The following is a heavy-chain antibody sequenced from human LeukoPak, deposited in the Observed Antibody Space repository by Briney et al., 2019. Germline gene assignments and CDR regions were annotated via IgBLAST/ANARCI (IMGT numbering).Heavy chain of an antibody. Sequence: SQTLSLTCAISGDSVSSNSVTWNWIRQSPSRGLEWLGRTYYRSTWYNDYAVSVRGRITVNPDTSKNQFSLHLNSVTPEDTAVYYCARDQVGFEYWGQGTLVTVSS. V-gene: IGHV6-1*01. CDR3: ARDQVGFEY. CDR2: TYYRSTWYN. CDR1: GDSVSSNSVT. J-gene: IGHJ4*02. D-gene: IGHD3-16*01.